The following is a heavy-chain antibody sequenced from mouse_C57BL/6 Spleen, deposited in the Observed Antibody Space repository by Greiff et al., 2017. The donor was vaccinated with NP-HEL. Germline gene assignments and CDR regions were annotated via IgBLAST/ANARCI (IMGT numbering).Heavy chain of an antibody. D-gene: IGHD2-4*01. J-gene: IGHJ3*01. Sequence: EVKLVESEGGLVQPGSSMKLSCTASGFTFSDYYMAWVRQVPEKGLEWVANINYDGSSTYYLDSLKSRFIISRDNAKNILYLQMSSLKSEDTATYYCARDDDYDGWFAYWGQGTLVTVSA. V-gene: IGHV5-16*01. CDR3: ARDDDYDGWFAY. CDR1: GFTFSDYY. CDR2: INYDGSST.